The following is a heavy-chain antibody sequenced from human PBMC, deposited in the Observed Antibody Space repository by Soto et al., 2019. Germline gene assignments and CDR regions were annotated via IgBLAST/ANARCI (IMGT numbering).Heavy chain of an antibody. CDR2: ISGSGGST. Sequence: GGSLSLSCAASGFTFSSYAMSWVRQAPGKGLEWVSAISGSGGSTYYADSVKGRFTISRDNSKNTLYLQMNSLRAEDTAVYYCAKDLGYCSGGSCYGNYFDYWGQGTLVTVSS. D-gene: IGHD2-15*01. CDR3: AKDLGYCSGGSCYGNYFDY. V-gene: IGHV3-23*01. J-gene: IGHJ4*02. CDR1: GFTFSSYA.